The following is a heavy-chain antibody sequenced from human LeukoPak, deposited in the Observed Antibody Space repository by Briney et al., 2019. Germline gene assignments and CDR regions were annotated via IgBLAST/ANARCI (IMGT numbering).Heavy chain of an antibody. V-gene: IGHV3-23*01. Sequence: GGSLRLSCTASGFTFSHYDMTWVRQAPGKGLEWVSSIHGGADIPSYADSVKGRFTISRDNSKNTLFLEMNSLIGEDTVVYYCGRDPNGNYIGAFEMWGPGTKVTVSS. CDR1: GFTFSHYD. D-gene: IGHD1-7*01. CDR3: GRDPNGNYIGAFEM. J-gene: IGHJ3*02. CDR2: IHGGADIP.